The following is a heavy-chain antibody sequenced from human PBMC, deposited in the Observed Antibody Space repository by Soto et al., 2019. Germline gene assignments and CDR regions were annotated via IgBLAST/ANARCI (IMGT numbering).Heavy chain of an antibody. CDR2: IIPIFGTA. D-gene: IGHD5-12*01. Sequence: QVQLVQSGAEVKKPGSSVTVSCKASGGTFSSYTISWVRQAPGQGLEWMGGIIPIFGTANYAQKFQGRVTITADESTSTSYMELSSRRSEDTAVYYCARGNHRWLQLWYFDLWGRCTLVTVSS. CDR3: ARGNHRWLQLWYFDL. CDR1: GGTFSSYT. J-gene: IGHJ2*01. V-gene: IGHV1-69*12.